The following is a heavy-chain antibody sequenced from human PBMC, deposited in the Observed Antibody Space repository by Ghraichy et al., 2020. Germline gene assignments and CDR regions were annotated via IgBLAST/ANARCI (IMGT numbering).Heavy chain of an antibody. CDR1: GFPFSTYW. D-gene: IGHD5-18*01. CDR3: ARGNSGYTLD. J-gene: IGHJ4*02. CDR2: IKSDGSYT. Sequence: GGSLRLSCAASGFPFSTYWMHWVRQAPGEGPGWVSRIKSDGSYTNYADSVKGRFTISRDNAKNTLYLQMNSLRAEDTAVYYCARGNSGYTLDWGRGTRLTVSS. V-gene: IGHV3-74*01.